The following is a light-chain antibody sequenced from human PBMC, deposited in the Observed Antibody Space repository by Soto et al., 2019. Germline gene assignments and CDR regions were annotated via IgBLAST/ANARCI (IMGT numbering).Light chain of an antibody. Sequence: IRMTQSPASMSASEGDRVTITCRASQGISNYLAWFQQKPGTVPKRLIYAASILQSGVPSRFSGSGSGTEFTLTISSLQPEDFATYYCLQHDSYPWTFGQGTKVDIK. CDR1: QGISNY. CDR3: LQHDSYPWT. CDR2: AAS. V-gene: IGKV1-17*03. J-gene: IGKJ1*01.